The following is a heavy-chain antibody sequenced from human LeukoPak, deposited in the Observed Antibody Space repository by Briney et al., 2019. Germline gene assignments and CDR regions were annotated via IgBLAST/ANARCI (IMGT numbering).Heavy chain of an antibody. J-gene: IGHJ4*02. Sequence: GGSLRLSCAASGFTFDDYAMHWVRQAPGKGLEWVSGISWNSGSIGYADSVKGRFTISRDNAKNSLYLQMNSLRAEDTAVYYCARDRSQLELRSYFDYWGQGTLVTVSS. CDR2: ISWNSGSI. CDR3: ARDRSQLELRSYFDY. D-gene: IGHD1-7*01. V-gene: IGHV3-9*01. CDR1: GFTFDDYA.